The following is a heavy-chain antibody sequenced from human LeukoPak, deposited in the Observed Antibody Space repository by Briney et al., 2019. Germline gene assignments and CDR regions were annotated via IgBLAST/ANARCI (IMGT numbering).Heavy chain of an antibody. J-gene: IGHJ4*02. V-gene: IGHV3-9*01. CDR3: AKEVGMQYYFDY. D-gene: IGHD2-21*01. CDR1: GFTFDDYA. Sequence: GGSLRLSCAASGFTFDDYAMHWVRQAPGKGLEWVSGISWNSGSIGYADSVKGRFTISRDNAKNSLYLQMNSLRAEDTALYYCAKEVGMQYYFDYWGQGTLVTVSS. CDR2: ISWNSGSI.